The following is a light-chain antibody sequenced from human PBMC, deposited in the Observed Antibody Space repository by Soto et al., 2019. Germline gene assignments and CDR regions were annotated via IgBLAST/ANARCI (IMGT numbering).Light chain of an antibody. CDR1: SSDVGGYNY. V-gene: IGLV2-14*01. J-gene: IGLJ3*02. CDR3: SSYTTSSTHWV. Sequence: QSALTQPASVSGSPGQSITISCTGTSSDVGGYNYVSWYQQHPGKAPKLMIYEVRNRPSGVSNRFSGSKSGNTASLTISGLQAEEEADYYCSSYTTSSTHWVFGGGTKLTVL. CDR2: EVR.